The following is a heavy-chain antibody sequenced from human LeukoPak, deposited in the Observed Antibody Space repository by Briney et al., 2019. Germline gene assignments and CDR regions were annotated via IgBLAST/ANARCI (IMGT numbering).Heavy chain of an antibody. CDR1: GGSISNNY. V-gene: IGHV4-59*01. J-gene: IGHJ4*02. D-gene: IGHD3-16*01. CDR2: IYYSGST. CDR3: AGGFTHFDY. Sequence: PSETLSLTSTVAGGSISNNYWGWVRQPPGKGLEWIGYIYYSGSTDYNPSLRSRVTISIDTSRNQFSLRLSSVTAADTAVYYCAGGFTHFDYWGQGALVSVSS.